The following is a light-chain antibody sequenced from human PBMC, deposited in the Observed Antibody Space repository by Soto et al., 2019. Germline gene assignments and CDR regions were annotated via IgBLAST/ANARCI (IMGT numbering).Light chain of an antibody. V-gene: IGKV3-15*01. CDR2: GAS. J-gene: IGKJ1*01. Sequence: EIVITQSPSTLSLSPFGRSTLSCRASQSISGTLAWYQQKPGQAPRLPIYGASTRATSFPARFSGSGSGTDFTLTISRMEPEDFAVYYCQQYASLPGTFGQGTKVDIK. CDR3: QQYASLPGT. CDR1: QSISGT.